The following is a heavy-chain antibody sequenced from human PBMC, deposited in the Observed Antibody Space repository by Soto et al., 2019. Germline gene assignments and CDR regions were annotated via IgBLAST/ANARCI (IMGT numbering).Heavy chain of an antibody. V-gene: IGHV4-34*01. CDR1: GGSFSGYY. CDR2: INHSGST. Sequence: SDTLSLTCAVYGGSFSGYYWSWVRQPPGKGLEWIGEINHSGSTNYNPSLKSRVTISVDTSKNQFSLKLSSVTAADTAVYYCARKRMGYYYGMDVWGQGTTVTVSS. J-gene: IGHJ6*02. D-gene: IGHD2-15*01. CDR3: ARKRMGYYYGMDV.